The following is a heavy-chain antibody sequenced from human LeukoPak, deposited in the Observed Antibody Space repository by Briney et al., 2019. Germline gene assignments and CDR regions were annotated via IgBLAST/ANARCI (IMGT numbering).Heavy chain of an antibody. V-gene: IGHV1-24*01. Sequence: ASVTVSCKLSEYSLIDLSIHWVREAPGEGREGMGGFDSENKKMVYSQKFQGRVTMTEDTSADTAYMELTSLRSEDTAVYFCATDRVYRSSGRSWGFFDYWGQGTLVIVSS. CDR2: FDSENKKM. CDR1: EYSLIDLS. CDR3: ATDRVYRSSGRSWGFFDY. D-gene: IGHD6-19*01. J-gene: IGHJ4*02.